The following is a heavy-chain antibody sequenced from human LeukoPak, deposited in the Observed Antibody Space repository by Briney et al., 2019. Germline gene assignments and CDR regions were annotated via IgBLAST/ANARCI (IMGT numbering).Heavy chain of an antibody. V-gene: IGHV3-30-3*01. CDR3: VKAYGGNSGAFDL. J-gene: IGHJ3*01. CDR1: GFTFSSYA. Sequence: GGSLRLSCAASGFTFSSYAMHWVRQAPGKGLEWVAVISYDGSNKYHADSVEGRLTISRDNSKNTLYLEMNSLRDDDTAVYYCVKAYGGNSGAFDLWGQGTMVIVSS. CDR2: ISYDGSNK. D-gene: IGHD4-23*01.